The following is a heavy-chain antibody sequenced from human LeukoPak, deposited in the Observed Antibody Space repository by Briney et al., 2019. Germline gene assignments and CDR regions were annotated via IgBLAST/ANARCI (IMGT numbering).Heavy chain of an antibody. Sequence: SETLSLTCTVSGGSISSSSYYWGWIRQPPGKGLEWIGSTYYSGSTYYNPSLKSRVTISVDTSKNQFSLKLSSVTAADTAVYYCARHLPGHFDYWGQGTLVTVSS. D-gene: IGHD1-14*01. CDR1: GGSISSSSYY. CDR3: ARHLPGHFDY. J-gene: IGHJ4*02. V-gene: IGHV4-39*01. CDR2: TYYSGST.